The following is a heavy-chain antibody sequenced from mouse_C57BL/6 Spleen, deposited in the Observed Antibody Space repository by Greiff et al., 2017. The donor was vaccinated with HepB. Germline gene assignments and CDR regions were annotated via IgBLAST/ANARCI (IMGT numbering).Heavy chain of an antibody. CDR1: GYAFTNYL. CDR3: ARRYYGSSLGYFDV. CDR2: INPGSGGT. J-gene: IGHJ1*03. D-gene: IGHD1-1*01. Sequence: QVQLKESGAELVRPGTSVKVSCKASGYAFTNYLIEWVKQRPGQGLEWIGVINPGSGGTNYNEKFKGKATLTADKSSSTAYMQRSSLTSEDSAVYFCARRYYGSSLGYFDVWGTGTTVTVSS. V-gene: IGHV1-54*01.